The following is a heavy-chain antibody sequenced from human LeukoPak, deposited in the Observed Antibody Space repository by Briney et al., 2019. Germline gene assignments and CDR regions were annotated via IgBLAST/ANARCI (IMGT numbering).Heavy chain of an antibody. J-gene: IGHJ4*02. V-gene: IGHV3-64*01. Sequence: PGGSLRLSCAASGFTFSSYAMHWVRQAPGKGLEYVSAISSNGGSTYYANSVKGGFTTSRDNSKNTLYLQMGSLRAEDMAVYYCARTESSGWYSDYFDYWGQGTLVTVSS. CDR2: ISSNGGST. CDR3: ARTESSGWYSDYFDY. D-gene: IGHD6-19*01. CDR1: GFTFSSYA.